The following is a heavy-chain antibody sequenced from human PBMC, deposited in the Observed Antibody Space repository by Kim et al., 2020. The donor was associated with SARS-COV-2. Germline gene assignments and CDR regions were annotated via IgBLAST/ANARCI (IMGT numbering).Heavy chain of an antibody. CDR1: GFTFSSYG. CDR2: IWYDGSNK. J-gene: IGHJ6*02. CDR3: ARSAAAGSLWYYYGMDV. D-gene: IGHD6-13*01. Sequence: GGSLRLSCAASGFTFSSYGMHWVRQAPGKGLEWVAVIWYDGSNKYYADSVKGRFTISRDNSKNTLYLQMNSLRAEDTAVYYCARSAAAGSLWYYYGMDVWGQGTTVTVSS. V-gene: IGHV3-33*01.